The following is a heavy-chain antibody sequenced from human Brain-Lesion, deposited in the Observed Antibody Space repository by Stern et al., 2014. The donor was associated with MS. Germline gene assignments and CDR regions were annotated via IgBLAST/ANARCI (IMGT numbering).Heavy chain of an antibody. D-gene: IGHD1-26*01. CDR3: ATLSPGAGGNYYRHFDY. Sequence: QVQLVESGAEVKKPGASVKVSCKVSGYTLTELSMHWVRQAPRKGLEWMGGFDSADGETIYAQKFQGRVTMTEDTSTDTAYMELSSLRSEDTAVYYCATLSPGAGGNYYRHFDYWGQGTLVTVSS. V-gene: IGHV1-24*01. CDR2: FDSADGET. J-gene: IGHJ4*02. CDR1: GYTLTELS.